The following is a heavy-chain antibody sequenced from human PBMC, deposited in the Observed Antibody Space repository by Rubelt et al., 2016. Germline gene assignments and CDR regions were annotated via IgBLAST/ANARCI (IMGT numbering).Heavy chain of an antibody. V-gene: IGHV3-23*01. Sequence: GSGGGLVQPGGSLRLSCAASGFTFSSYAMSWVRQAPGKGLEWVSAISGSGGSTYYADSVKGRFTISRDNSKNTLYLQMNSLRAEDTAVYYCAKGEGKNYDYVWGSDYWGQGTLVTVSS. J-gene: IGHJ4*02. CDR1: GFTFSSYA. CDR3: AKGEGKNYDYVWGSDY. CDR2: ISGSGGST. D-gene: IGHD3-16*01.